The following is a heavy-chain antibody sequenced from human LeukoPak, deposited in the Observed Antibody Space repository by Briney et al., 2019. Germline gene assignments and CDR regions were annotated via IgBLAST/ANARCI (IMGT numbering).Heavy chain of an antibody. CDR2: ISSSSSYT. Sequence: GGSLRLSCAASGFTFSDYYMSWIRQAPGKGLEWVSYISSSSSYTNHADSVKGRFTISRDNAKNSLYLQMNSLRAEDTAVYYCARAYYGGKPDYWGQGTLVTVSS. V-gene: IGHV3-11*05. J-gene: IGHJ4*02. CDR1: GFTFSDYY. CDR3: ARAYYGGKPDY. D-gene: IGHD4-23*01.